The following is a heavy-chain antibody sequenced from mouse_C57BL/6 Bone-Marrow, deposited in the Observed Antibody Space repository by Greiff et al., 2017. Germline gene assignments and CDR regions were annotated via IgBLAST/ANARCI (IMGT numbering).Heavy chain of an antibody. CDR2: IYPGSGST. J-gene: IGHJ2*01. D-gene: IGHD2-2*01. CDR3: ASATMVTTTGYYFDY. V-gene: IGHV1-55*01. CDR1: GYTFTSYW. Sequence: QVQLQQPGAELVKPGASVKMSCQASGYTFTSYWITWVKQRPGQGLEWVGDIYPGSGSTNYNEKFKSKSTLTVDTAYSTAYMQFSSLTSEDSAVYYCASATMVTTTGYYFDYWGQGTTLTVSS.